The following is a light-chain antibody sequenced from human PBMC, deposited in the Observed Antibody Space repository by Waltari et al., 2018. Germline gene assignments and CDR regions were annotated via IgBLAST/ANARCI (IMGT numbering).Light chain of an antibody. Sequence: DIQMTQAPSTLSASVGDRVTITCRASQSISMWLAWYQQKPGKAPNLLIYKASSLDSGVPSRFNGSGSETEFTLTISSLQPEDFATYYCQQYNTFPWTFGQGTKVEIK. CDR1: QSISMW. CDR3: QQYNTFPWT. CDR2: KAS. V-gene: IGKV1-5*03. J-gene: IGKJ1*01.